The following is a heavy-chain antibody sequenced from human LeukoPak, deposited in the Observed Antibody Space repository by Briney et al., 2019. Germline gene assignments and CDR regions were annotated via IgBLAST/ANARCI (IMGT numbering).Heavy chain of an antibody. Sequence: GGSLRLSCAASGFTVSSNYMSWVRQAPGKGLEWVSVIYSGGSTYYADSVKGRFTISRDNSKNTLYLQMNSLRAEDTAVYYCARAQDYGGGWFDPWGQGTLVTVSS. CDR1: GFTVSSNY. D-gene: IGHD4-23*01. J-gene: IGHJ5*02. CDR2: IYSGGST. V-gene: IGHV3-53*01. CDR3: ARAQDYGGGWFDP.